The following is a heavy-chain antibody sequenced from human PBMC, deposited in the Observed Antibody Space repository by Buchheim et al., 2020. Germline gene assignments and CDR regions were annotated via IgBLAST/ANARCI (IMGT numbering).Heavy chain of an antibody. CDR1: GYTFTSYY. V-gene: IGHV1-46*01. CDR3: ARDSGDCSSTSCYHAVFYYYYYMDV. D-gene: IGHD2-2*01. Sequence: QVQLVQSGAEVKKPGASVKDSCKASGYTFTSYYMHWVRQAPGQGLEWMGIINPSGGSTSYAQKFQGRVTMTRDTSTSTVHMELSSLRSEDTAVYYCARDSGDCSSTSCYHAVFYYYYYMDVWGKGNT. CDR2: INPSGGST. J-gene: IGHJ6*03.